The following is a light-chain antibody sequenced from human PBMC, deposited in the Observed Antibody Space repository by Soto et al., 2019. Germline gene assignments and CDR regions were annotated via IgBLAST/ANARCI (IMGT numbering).Light chain of an antibody. Sequence: EIVLTPSPGTLSLSPGERATLSCSASQSVSSSYLAWYQQKPGQAPRLLIYGASSRATGIPDRFSGSGSGTDFTLTISRLEPEDFAVYYCQQYGSSPLTFGGGNKVDIK. CDR2: GAS. CDR1: QSVSSSY. J-gene: IGKJ4*01. CDR3: QQYGSSPLT. V-gene: IGKV3-20*01.